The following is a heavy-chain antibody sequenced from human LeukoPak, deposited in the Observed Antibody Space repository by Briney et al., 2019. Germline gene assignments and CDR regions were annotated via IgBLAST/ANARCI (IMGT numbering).Heavy chain of an antibody. CDR2: IKQDGSEK. D-gene: IGHD3-10*01. CDR1: GFTFSSYW. J-gene: IGHJ3*02. CDR3: ARGQWEGSGRVFAFDI. V-gene: IGHV3-7*01. Sequence: PGGSLRLSCAASGFTFSSYWMSWVRQAPGKGLEWVANIKQDGSEKYYVDSVKGRFTISRDNAKNSLYLQMNSLRAEDTAVYYCARGQWEGSGRVFAFDIWGQGTMVTVSS.